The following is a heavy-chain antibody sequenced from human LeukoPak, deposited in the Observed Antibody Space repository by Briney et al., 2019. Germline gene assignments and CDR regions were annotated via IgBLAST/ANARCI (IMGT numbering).Heavy chain of an antibody. J-gene: IGHJ3*02. CDR1: GGSYSDYY. V-gene: IGHV4-34*01. Sequence: PSETLSLTCGVYGGSYSDYYWSWIRQPPGKGLEWIGEINHSGLTNYNPSLKSRVTISLDTSKNQFSLKLSSVTAADTAVYYCARGSRNRYSSSWGDAFDIWGQGTMVTVSS. CDR2: INHSGLT. D-gene: IGHD6-13*01. CDR3: ARGSRNRYSSSWGDAFDI.